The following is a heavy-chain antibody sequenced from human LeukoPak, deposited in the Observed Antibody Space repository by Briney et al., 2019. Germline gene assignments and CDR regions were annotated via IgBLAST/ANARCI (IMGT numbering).Heavy chain of an antibody. J-gene: IGHJ2*01. Sequence: GGSLRLSCAASGFTFSNYAMSWVRQAPGKELEWVSGIGGGGAYTYYADSVKGRFTISRDNSKNTLYLQMNSLRAEDTAVYHCAKRGGYCSGTSCQNWFFDLWGRGTLVAVSS. CDR2: IGGGGAYT. CDR1: GFTFSNYA. D-gene: IGHD2-2*01. V-gene: IGHV3-23*01. CDR3: AKRGGYCSGTSCQNWFFDL.